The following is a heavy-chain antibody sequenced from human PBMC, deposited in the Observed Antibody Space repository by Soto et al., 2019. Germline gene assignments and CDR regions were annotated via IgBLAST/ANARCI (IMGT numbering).Heavy chain of an antibody. J-gene: IGHJ6*02. Sequence: QVQLVQSGAEVKKPGSSVKVSCKASGGTFSSYAISWVRQAPGQGLEWMGVIIPISETTNYAQKFQGRVTITEDEYKSTAYMELSSLRSEDTAVYYCARSQGSSTSLEIYYYYYYGMDVWGQGTTVTVSS. D-gene: IGHD2-2*01. CDR1: GGTFSSYA. CDR3: ARSQGSSTSLEIYYYYYYGMDV. CDR2: IIPISETT. V-gene: IGHV1-69*01.